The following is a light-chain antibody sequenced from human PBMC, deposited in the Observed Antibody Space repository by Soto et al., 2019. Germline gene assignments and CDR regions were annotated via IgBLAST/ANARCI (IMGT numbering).Light chain of an antibody. CDR3: QQINSFPPT. CDR1: QGVSIW. V-gene: IGKV1-12*01. J-gene: IGKJ4*01. CDR2: AAS. Sequence: DIQMTQSPSSVSASVGDRVTITCRACQGVSIWLAWYQQKPGKAPNLLIYAASSLRSGVPSRFSGSGSGTGFALTISSLQPEDFASYYCQQINSFPPTFGGGTKVEIK.